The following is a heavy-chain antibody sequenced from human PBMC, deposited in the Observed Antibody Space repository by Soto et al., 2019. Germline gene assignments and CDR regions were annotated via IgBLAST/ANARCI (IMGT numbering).Heavy chain of an antibody. J-gene: IGHJ3*02. CDR1: GFTFSSYG. CDR3: ARDCSGGSCYRGGGAFDI. Sequence: GGSLRLSCAASGFTFSSYGMHWVRQAPGKGLEWVAVIWYDGSNKYYADSVKGRFTISRDNSKNTLYLQMNSLRAEDTAVYYCARDCSGGSCYRGGGAFDIWGQGTMVTVSS. CDR2: IWYDGSNK. D-gene: IGHD2-15*01. V-gene: IGHV3-33*01.